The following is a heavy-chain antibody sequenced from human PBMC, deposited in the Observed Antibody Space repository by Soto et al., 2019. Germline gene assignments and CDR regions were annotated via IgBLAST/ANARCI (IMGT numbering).Heavy chain of an antibody. Sequence: SETLSLTCTVSGGSISSTTYYWGWIRQPPGKGLEWIGSVSYSGSTYYSPSLKSRVTISVDTAKNQFPVKLSSVTAADTSVYYCARHPTALVTGGFDYLDQGALVTVSS. CDR3: ARHPTALVTGGFDY. D-gene: IGHD5-18*01. J-gene: IGHJ4*02. V-gene: IGHV4-39*01. CDR2: VSYSGST. CDR1: GGSISSTTYY.